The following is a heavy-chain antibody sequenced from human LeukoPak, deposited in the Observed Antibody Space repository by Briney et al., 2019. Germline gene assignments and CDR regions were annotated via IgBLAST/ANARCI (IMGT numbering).Heavy chain of an antibody. CDR3: ASGYYYDSSGYSYLQH. CDR2: INHSGST. J-gene: IGHJ1*01. Sequence: SETLSLTCAVYGGSFGGYYWSWIRQPPGKGLEWIGEINHSGSTNYNPSLKSRVTISVDTSKNQFSLKLSSVTAADTAVYYCASGYYYDSSGYSYLQHWGQGTLVTVSS. V-gene: IGHV4-34*01. D-gene: IGHD3-22*01. CDR1: GGSFGGYY.